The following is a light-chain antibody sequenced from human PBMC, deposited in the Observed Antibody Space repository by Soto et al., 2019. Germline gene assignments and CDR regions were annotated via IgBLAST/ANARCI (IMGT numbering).Light chain of an antibody. CDR2: SSN. Sequence: QSVLTQPPSVSATPGQGVTLSCSGGDSNIGSTAVNWYQQLPGTAPKLLIYSSNQRPSGVPDRISGSKSGTSASLAISGLQSEDEADYYCVAWDDDLHVWLFGGGTQLTVL. V-gene: IGLV1-44*01. J-gene: IGLJ2*01. CDR1: DSNIGSTA. CDR3: VAWDDDLHVWL.